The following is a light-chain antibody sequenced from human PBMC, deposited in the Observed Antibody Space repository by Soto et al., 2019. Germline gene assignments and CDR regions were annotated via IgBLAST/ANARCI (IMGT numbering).Light chain of an antibody. CDR2: AAS. CDR3: QQSYTSPT. V-gene: IGKV1-39*01. J-gene: IGKJ5*01. CDR1: QNIYTF. Sequence: DIQMTQSPSSLSASVGDRVTITCRASQNIYTFLNWYQQKPGKAPKLLIYAASSLQSGVPSRFSGSGSGTDFTLTINSLQPEDFATYYCQQSYTSPTFGQGTRLEIK.